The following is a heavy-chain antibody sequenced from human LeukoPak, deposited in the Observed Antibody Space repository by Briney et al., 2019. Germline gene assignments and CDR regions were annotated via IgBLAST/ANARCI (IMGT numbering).Heavy chain of an antibody. J-gene: IGHJ4*02. CDR1: GFTFTNNA. D-gene: IGHD6-13*01. Sequence: GGSLRLSCAASGFTFTNNALSWFRQAPRKGLEWVSDIRGGGDTYYAESVKGRFTISRDNSKNTLYLQMNSLRAEDTALYYASGHGSNSYWGQGTLVTVSS. CDR3: SGHGSNSY. V-gene: IGHV3-23*01. CDR2: IRGGGDT.